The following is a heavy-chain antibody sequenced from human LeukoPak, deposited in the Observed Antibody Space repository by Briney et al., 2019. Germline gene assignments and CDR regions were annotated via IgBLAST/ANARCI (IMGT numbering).Heavy chain of an antibody. CDR3: ARETLRNFDY. D-gene: IGHD2-15*01. CDR2: VSNDGSNK. Sequence: GRSLRLSCAASGFTFSTYAMHWVRQAPGKGLEWVAIVSNDGSNKYYADSVRGRFTISRDNSKNTLYLQMNSLRPEDTSMYYCARETLRNFDYWGRGTLVTVSS. V-gene: IGHV3-30*04. J-gene: IGHJ4*02. CDR1: GFTFSTYA.